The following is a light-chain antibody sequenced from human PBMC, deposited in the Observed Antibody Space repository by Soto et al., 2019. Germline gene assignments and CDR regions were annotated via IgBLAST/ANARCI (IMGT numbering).Light chain of an antibody. CDR3: RQYGRSPRT. CDR2: GAS. J-gene: IGKJ1*01. CDR1: QSVTSTY. V-gene: IGKV3-20*01. Sequence: EIVLTQSPGTLSLSPGERATLSCRASQSVTSTYLTWYQQKPGQAPRLLIYGASSRATGIPDRFSGSESGTDFTLTISRLEPEDFAGYYCRQYGRSPRTFGQGTKVEIK.